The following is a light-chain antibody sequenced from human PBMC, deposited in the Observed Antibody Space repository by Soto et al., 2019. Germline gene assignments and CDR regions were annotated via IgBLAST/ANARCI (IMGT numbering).Light chain of an antibody. CDR1: QDISNY. J-gene: IGKJ4*01. Sequence: DIQMTQSPSSLSASVGDRVAITCQASQDISNYLNWYQQKPGKAPKLLIYDASNLETGVPSRFSGSGSGTDFILTISSLQSEDIATYYCQQYDNLPLTFGGGTKVEIK. CDR3: QQYDNLPLT. CDR2: DAS. V-gene: IGKV1-33*01.